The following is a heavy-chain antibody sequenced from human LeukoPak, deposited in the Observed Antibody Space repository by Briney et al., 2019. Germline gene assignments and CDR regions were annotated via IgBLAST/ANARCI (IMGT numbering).Heavy chain of an antibody. V-gene: IGHV3-21*01. CDR2: ISSSSSYI. CDR3: ARAAAGSFDY. Sequence: GGSPRLSCAASGFTFSSYSMNWVRQAPGKGLEWVSSISSSSSYIYYADSVKGRFTISRGNAKNSLYLQMNSLRAEDTAVYYCARAAAGSFDYWGQGTLVTVSS. J-gene: IGHJ4*02. D-gene: IGHD6-13*01. CDR1: GFTFSSYS.